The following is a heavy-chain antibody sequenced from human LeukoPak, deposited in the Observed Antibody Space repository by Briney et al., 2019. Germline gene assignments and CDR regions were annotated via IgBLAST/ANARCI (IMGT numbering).Heavy chain of an antibody. CDR3: TSEPFGGRRGIQLLGVD. CDR1: GFTFSSYG. V-gene: IGHV3-73*01. D-gene: IGHD3-16*01. CDR2: IRSKANSYAT. Sequence: SGGSLRLSCAASGFTFSSYGMHWVRQASGKGLEWVGRIRSKANSYATAYAASVKGRFTISRDDSKNTAYLQMNSLKTEDTAVYYCTSEPFGGRRGIQLLGVDWGQGTLVTVSS. J-gene: IGHJ4*02.